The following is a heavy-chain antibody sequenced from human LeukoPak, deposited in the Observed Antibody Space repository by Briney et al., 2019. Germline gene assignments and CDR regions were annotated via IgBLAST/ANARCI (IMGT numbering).Heavy chain of an antibody. CDR2: ISGSGGST. Sequence: PGGSLRLSCAASGFTFNIYGMNWVRQAPGKGLEWVSAISGSGGSTYYADSVKGRFTISRDNSKNTLYLQMNSLRAEDTAVYYCAKKGVYDSSAYNFDYWGQGTLVTVSS. J-gene: IGHJ4*02. CDR1: GFTFNIYG. CDR3: AKKGVYDSSAYNFDY. D-gene: IGHD3-22*01. V-gene: IGHV3-23*01.